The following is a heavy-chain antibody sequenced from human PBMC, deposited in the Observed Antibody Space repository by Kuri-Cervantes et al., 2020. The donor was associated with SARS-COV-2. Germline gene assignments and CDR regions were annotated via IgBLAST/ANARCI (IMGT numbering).Heavy chain of an antibody. D-gene: IGHD3-3*01. CDR1: GFTFSSYA. CDR3: VKVTTYYDFWSGYSYGMEV. CDR2: ISSNGGST. Sequence: GESLKISCSASGFTFSSYAMHWVRQASGKGLEYVSAISSNGGSTYYADSVKGRFTISRDNSKNTLYLQMSSLRAEDTAVYYCVKVTTYYDFWSGYSYGMEVWGQGTTVTVSS. J-gene: IGHJ6*02. V-gene: IGHV3-64D*08.